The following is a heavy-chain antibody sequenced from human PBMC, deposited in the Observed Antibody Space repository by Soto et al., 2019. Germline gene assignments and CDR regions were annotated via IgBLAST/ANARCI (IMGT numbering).Heavy chain of an antibody. CDR1: GFTVSSNY. D-gene: IGHD4-17*01. CDR3: ARDRVSEYGDYYCDY. Sequence: GGSLRLSCAASGFTVSSNYMSWVRQAPGKGLEWVSVIYSGGSTYYADSVKGRFTISRDNSKNTLYLQMNSLRAEDTAVYYCARDRVSEYGDYYCDYWGQGTLVTVSS. V-gene: IGHV3-53*01. CDR2: IYSGGST. J-gene: IGHJ4*02.